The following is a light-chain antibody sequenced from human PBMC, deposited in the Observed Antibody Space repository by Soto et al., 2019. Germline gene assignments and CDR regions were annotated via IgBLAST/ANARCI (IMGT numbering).Light chain of an antibody. CDR3: CSYVGSTTSYV. V-gene: IGLV2-23*02. J-gene: IGLJ1*01. Sequence: QCVLTKPASVSGSPGQSITISCTGTSGDVGNYNLVSWYQQHPGKAPKLMIYEVNKWPSGVSNRFSGSKSGNTASLTISGLQAEDEADYYCCSYVGSTTSYVFGTGTKVTVL. CDR2: EVN. CDR1: SGDVGNYNL.